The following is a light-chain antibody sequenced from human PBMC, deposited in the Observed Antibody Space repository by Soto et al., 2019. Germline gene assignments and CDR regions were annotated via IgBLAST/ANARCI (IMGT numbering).Light chain of an antibody. CDR1: QSVRSNF. Sequence: EIVLTQSPATLSLSPGERATLSFRASQSVRSNFLAWYQQKPGQAPXXLIYGASNRATGIPDRFSGSGSGTEFTLTIPRMEPEDFAMYYCQRYDSLRTFGQGTKVDIK. V-gene: IGKV3-20*01. J-gene: IGKJ1*01. CDR3: QRYDSLRT. CDR2: GAS.